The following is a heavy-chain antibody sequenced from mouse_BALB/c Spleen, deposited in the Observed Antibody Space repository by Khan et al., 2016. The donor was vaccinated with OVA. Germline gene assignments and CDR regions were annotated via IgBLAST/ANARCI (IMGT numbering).Heavy chain of an antibody. Sequence: QVRLQQSGAELLKPGASVKISCKATGYTFSNYWIEWIKQRPGHGLEWIGEILPGRDSTNCNEKFKGMATFTADTSSNTAYMQLSSLTSEDSAVYYCARGAGTTYGMDYWGQGTSVTVSS. J-gene: IGHJ4*01. CDR1: GYTFSNYW. D-gene: IGHD4-1*01. CDR3: ARGAGTTYGMDY. CDR2: ILPGRDST. V-gene: IGHV1-9*01.